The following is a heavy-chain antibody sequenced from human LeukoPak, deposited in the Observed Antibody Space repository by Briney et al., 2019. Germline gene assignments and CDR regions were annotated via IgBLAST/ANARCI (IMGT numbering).Heavy chain of an antibody. CDR3: AKDSRDATGPFFDY. J-gene: IGHJ4*02. CDR1: GFNFNNYA. Sequence: PGGSLRLSCAASGFNFNNYAMSWVRQAPGKGLEWVSSISNIGGNTYYADSVKGRFTISRDNSKNTLYLQMNSLRAEDTALYYCAKDSRDATGPFFDYWGQGTLVTVSS. D-gene: IGHD1-14*01. V-gene: IGHV3-23*01. CDR2: ISNIGGNT.